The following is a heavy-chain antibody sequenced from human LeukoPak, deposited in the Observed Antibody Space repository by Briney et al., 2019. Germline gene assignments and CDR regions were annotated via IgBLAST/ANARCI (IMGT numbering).Heavy chain of an antibody. J-gene: IGHJ6*02. CDR1: GFTFSSYS. D-gene: IGHD2-2*01. V-gene: IGHV3-21*01. Sequence: SGGSLRLSCAASGFTFSSYSMNWVRQAPGKGLEWVSSISSSSSYIYYADSVKGRFTISRDNAENSLYLQMNSLRAEDTAVYYCARDGIVVVPAAIGYYYYGMDVWGQGTTVTVSS. CDR2: ISSSSSYI. CDR3: ARDGIVVVPAAIGYYYYGMDV.